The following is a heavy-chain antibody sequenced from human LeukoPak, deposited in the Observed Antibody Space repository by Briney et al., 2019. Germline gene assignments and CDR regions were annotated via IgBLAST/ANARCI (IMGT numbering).Heavy chain of an antibody. D-gene: IGHD6-19*01. Sequence: GGSLRLSCAASGFTFSSYEMNWVRQAPGKGLEWVSYISSGSTIYDADSVKGRFNISRDNAKNSLYLQMNSLRAEDRAVHYCARESIAVAGAPFDYWGQGTLVTVSS. CDR1: GFTFSSYE. V-gene: IGHV3-48*03. J-gene: IGHJ4*02. CDR2: ISSGSTI. CDR3: ARESIAVAGAPFDY.